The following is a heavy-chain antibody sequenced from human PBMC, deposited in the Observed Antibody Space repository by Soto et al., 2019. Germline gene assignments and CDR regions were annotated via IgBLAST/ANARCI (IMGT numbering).Heavy chain of an antibody. CDR1: VGSFSTYT. CDR2: IIPMFGII. V-gene: IGHV1-69*10. CDR3: AILTPITGVY. D-gene: IGHD5-12*01. J-gene: IGHJ4*02. Sequence: GASVKVSCKVSVGSFSTYTLTWVRQAPGQGLEWMGGIIPMFGIINYAQKFQGRVTITADRSTTTAYMELISLRSDDTAVYYCAILTPITGVYWGQGAQVTVSS.